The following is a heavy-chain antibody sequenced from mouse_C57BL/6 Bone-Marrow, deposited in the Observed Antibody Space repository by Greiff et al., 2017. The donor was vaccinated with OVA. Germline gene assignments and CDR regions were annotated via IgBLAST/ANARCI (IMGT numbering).Heavy chain of an antibody. CDR1: GYTFTSYW. J-gene: IGHJ3*01. D-gene: IGHD1-1*01. CDR2: IYPGSGST. Sequence: QVQLQQPGAELVKPGASVKMSCKASGYTFTSYWITWVKQRPGQGLEWIGDIYPGSGSTNYNEKFKSKATLTVDTSSSTAYMQLSSLTSEDSAVYYCARIYLYGLASGRWGEGTLVSVSA. V-gene: IGHV1-55*01. CDR3: ARIYLYGLASGR.